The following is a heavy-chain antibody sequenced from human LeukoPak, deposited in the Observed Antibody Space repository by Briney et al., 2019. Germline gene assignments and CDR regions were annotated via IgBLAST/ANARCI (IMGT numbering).Heavy chain of an antibody. CDR2: ISHDGSSK. Sequence: PGGSLRLSCTVSRLTFRSYAMNWVRQAPGKGLEWVTFISHDGSSKFYADSVKGRFTVSRDNSKKMLYLEMNGLRLEDTAVYYCATGVATMGALDYWGQGTLLTVSS. CDR1: RLTFRSYA. D-gene: IGHD5-12*01. CDR3: ATGVATMGALDY. J-gene: IGHJ4*02. V-gene: IGHV3-30-3*01.